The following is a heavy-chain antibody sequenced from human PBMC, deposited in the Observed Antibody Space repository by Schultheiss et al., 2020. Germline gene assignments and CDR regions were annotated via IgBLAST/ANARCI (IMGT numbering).Heavy chain of an antibody. Sequence: GGSLRLSCAASGFTVSSNYMSWVRQAPGKGLEWVAVISYDGSNKYYADSVKGRFTISRDNSKNTLYLQMNSLRPEDTAVYYCARDRGYGDYFYYYYGMDVWGQGTTVTVSS. CDR2: ISYDGSNK. V-gene: IGHV3-30-3*01. CDR3: ARDRGYGDYFYYYYGMDV. D-gene: IGHD4-17*01. J-gene: IGHJ6*02. CDR1: GFTVSSNY.